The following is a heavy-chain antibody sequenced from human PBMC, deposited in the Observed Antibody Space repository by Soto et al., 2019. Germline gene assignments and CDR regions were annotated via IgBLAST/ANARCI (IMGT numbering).Heavy chain of an antibody. CDR1: GFTFSRYG. V-gene: IGHV3-33*01. CDR2: IWYDGSKK. Sequence: QVQLVESGGGVVQPGGSLRLSCTVSGFTFSRYGMHWVRRAPGKGLEWVAVIWYDGSKKYYADSVKGRFAISRDDSKNTLYLQMNSQRAEVTAVYSCARDLGTTNCYFDYWGQGTLVTVSS. D-gene: IGHD3-16*01. CDR3: ARDLGTTNCYFDY. J-gene: IGHJ4*02.